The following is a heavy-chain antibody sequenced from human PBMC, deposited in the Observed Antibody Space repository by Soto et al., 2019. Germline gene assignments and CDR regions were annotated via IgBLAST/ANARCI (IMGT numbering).Heavy chain of an antibody. CDR2: ISAYNGNT. CDR3: ARTVTGFLEWLLTFDY. Sequence: ASVKVSCKASGYTFTSYGISWVRQAPGQGLEWMGWISAYNGNTNYAQKLLGRVTMTTDTSTSTAYMELRSLRSDDTAVYYCARTVTGFLEWLLTFDYWGQGTLVTVSS. D-gene: IGHD3-3*01. V-gene: IGHV1-18*01. CDR1: GYTFTSYG. J-gene: IGHJ4*02.